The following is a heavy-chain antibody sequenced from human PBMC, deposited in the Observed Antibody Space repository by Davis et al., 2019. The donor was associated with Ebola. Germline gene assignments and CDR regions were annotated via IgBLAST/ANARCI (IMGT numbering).Heavy chain of an antibody. D-gene: IGHD3-10*01. J-gene: IGHJ3*01. CDR3: TRDSARRELRTHDVFDL. V-gene: IGHV3-74*01. CDR1: GFNFSSFG. Sequence: GESLKISCAASGFNFSSFGMSWVRQAPGKGLVWVSRIFSDESTTNYADSVKGRFTISRDNAKNSLYLQMNSLTAEDTAVYYCTRDSARRELRTHDVFDLWGQGTMVIVSP. CDR2: IFSDESTT.